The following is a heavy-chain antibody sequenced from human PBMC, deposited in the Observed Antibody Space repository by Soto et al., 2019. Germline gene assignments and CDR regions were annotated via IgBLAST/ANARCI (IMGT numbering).Heavy chain of an antibody. D-gene: IGHD6-19*01. CDR1: GYSSTSYW. CDR2: IYPGDSDT. J-gene: IGHJ6*02. Sequence: GESLKISCKGSGYSSTSYWIGWVRQMPGKGLEWMGIIYPGDSDTRYSPSFQGQVTISADKSISTAYLQWSRLKGSDTAMYYCARQGYSRGWYPPGYYHYRLDVRGQGTTGTVSS. CDR3: ARQGYSRGWYPPGYYHYRLDV. V-gene: IGHV5-51*01.